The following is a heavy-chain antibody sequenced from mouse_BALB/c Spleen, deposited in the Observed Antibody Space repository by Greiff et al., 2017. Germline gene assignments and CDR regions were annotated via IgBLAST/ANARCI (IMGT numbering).Heavy chain of an antibody. J-gene: IGHJ2*01. CDR1: GYSITSGYY. CDR3: AREGTTVVFAY. D-gene: IGHD1-1*01. CDR2: ISYDGSN. Sequence: EVKLQESGPGLVKPSQSLSLTCSATGYSITSGYYWNWIRQLPGNQLEWMGYISYDGSNNYNPSLKKRIPITRDTSKNQFFLKLNSVTTEDTATYYCAREGTTVVFAYWGQGTTLTVSS. V-gene: IGHV3-6*02.